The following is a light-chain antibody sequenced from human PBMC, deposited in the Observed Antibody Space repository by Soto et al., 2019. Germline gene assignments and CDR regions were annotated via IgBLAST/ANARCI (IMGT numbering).Light chain of an antibody. Sequence: EIVLTQSPATLSLSPGERATLSCRASQSVSSFLAWYQQKPGQAPRLLIYDASIRATGIPARFSGSGSETDFTLTISSLEPEDFGVYYCKHRSNFGPGPKVDLK. CDR2: DAS. CDR1: QSVSSF. CDR3: KHRSN. V-gene: IGKV3-11*01. J-gene: IGKJ3*01.